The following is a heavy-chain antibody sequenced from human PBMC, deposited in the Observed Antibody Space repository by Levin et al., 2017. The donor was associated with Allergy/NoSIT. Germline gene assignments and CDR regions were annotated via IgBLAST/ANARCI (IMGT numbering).Heavy chain of an antibody. V-gene: IGHV3-21*01. Sequence: GGSLRLSCAASGFTFSDYSMCWVRQAPGRGLEWVSCITSSSGHTYYADSVKGRFTISRDNAKNSLFLQMNSLRAEDTAVYDCARGTGDHPCYWFDHWGQGTLVTVSS. CDR2: ITSSSGHT. J-gene: IGHJ5*02. CDR3: ARGTGDHPCYWFDH. CDR1: GFTFSDYS. D-gene: IGHD4-17*01.